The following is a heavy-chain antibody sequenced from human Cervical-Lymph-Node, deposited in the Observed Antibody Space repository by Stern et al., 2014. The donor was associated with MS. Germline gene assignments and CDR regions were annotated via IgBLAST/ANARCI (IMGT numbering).Heavy chain of an antibody. J-gene: IGHJ4*02. CDR1: GGTFKNFG. Sequence: VQLEESGAEVKKPGTSVKVSCKASGGTFKNFGIGWVRQAPGQGLEWMGHIIPLFGTTNYARKFQGRATITADVSTNSAYMELSRLRSEDTAMYFCARGPPDTFVRGLYFDYWGQGTLLTVSS. CDR3: ARGPPDTFVRGLYFDY. V-gene: IGHV1-69*01. D-gene: IGHD3-10*01. CDR2: IIPLFGTT.